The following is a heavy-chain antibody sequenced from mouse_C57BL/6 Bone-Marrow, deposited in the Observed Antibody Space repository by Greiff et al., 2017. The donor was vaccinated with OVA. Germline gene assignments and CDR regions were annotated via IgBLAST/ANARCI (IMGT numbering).Heavy chain of an antibody. CDR1: GYTFTSYW. CDR3: AIYYGSSYGYFDV. Sequence: QVHVKQPGAELVKPGASVKLSCKASGYTFTSYWMHWVKQRPGRGLEWIGRIDPNSGGTKYNEKFKSKATLTVDKPSSTAYMQLSSLTSEDSAVYYCAIYYGSSYGYFDVWGTGTTVTVSS. V-gene: IGHV1-72*01. J-gene: IGHJ1*03. CDR2: IDPNSGGT. D-gene: IGHD1-1*01.